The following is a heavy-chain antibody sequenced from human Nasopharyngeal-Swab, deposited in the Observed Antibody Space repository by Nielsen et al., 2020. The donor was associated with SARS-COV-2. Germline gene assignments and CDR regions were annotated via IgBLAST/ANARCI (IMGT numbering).Heavy chain of an antibody. V-gene: IGHV3-74*01. D-gene: IGHD4-17*01. CDR3: ARVGPSVTTRRAFDI. Sequence: GGSLRLSCAASGFTFSDYWMHWVRQAPGKGLMWVSRTNSEGSNTAYADSVKGRFTISRDNANNTLYLQMNSLRAEDTAVYYCARVGPSVTTRRAFDIWGRGTMVTVSS. CDR1: GFTFSDYW. J-gene: IGHJ3*02. CDR2: TNSEGSNT.